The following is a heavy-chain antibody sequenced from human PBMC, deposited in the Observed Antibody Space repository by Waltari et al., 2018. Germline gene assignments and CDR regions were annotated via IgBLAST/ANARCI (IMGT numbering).Heavy chain of an antibody. V-gene: IGHV3-11*01. CDR3: TTDRGGVVVTAPFDY. D-gene: IGHD2-21*02. CDR1: GFSFSDYY. Sequence: QVQLVESGGGLVKPGGSLRLSCAASGFSFSDYYMNWLRQAPGKGLEWVSYMNSGGSAIHYADSVKGRFTISWDNAKNSLYLQMNSLKTEDTAVYYCTTDRGGVVVTAPFDYWGQGTLVTVSS. CDR2: MNSGGSAI. J-gene: IGHJ4*02.